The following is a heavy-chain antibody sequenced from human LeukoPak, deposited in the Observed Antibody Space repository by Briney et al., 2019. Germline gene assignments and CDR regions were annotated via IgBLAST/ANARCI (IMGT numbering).Heavy chain of an antibody. CDR2: FDPEDGET. Sequence: GASVKVSCKVSGYTLTELSMHWVRQAPGKGLEWMGGFDPEDGETIYAQKFQGRVTMTEDTSTDTAYMELSSLRSEDTAVYYCAKGVGATYAFDIWGQGTMVTVSS. CDR3: AKGVGATYAFDI. D-gene: IGHD1-26*01. J-gene: IGHJ3*02. CDR1: GYTLTELS. V-gene: IGHV1-24*01.